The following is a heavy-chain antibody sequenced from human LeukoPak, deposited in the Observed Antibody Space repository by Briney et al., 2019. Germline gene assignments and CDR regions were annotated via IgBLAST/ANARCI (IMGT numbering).Heavy chain of an antibody. J-gene: IGHJ4*01. Sequence: GGSLRLSCAASGFTFSFSGMYWVRQAPGKGLEWVAFISDDGSRKYYADSVKSRFTMSRDNSKNTLFLQMNSLRTEDTAVYYCAKDRSTTWSFDYWGQGTLVTVSS. D-gene: IGHD6-13*01. CDR2: ISDDGSRK. CDR1: GFTFSFSG. V-gene: IGHV3-30*18. CDR3: AKDRSTTWSFDY.